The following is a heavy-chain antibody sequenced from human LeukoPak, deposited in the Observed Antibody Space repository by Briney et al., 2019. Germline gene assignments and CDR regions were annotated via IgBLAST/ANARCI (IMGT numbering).Heavy chain of an antibody. D-gene: IGHD3-22*01. CDR3: ARADLVDYYDSSGYYY. J-gene: IGHJ4*02. CDR2: INPNSGGT. Sequence: GASVKVSCKASGYTFTGYYMHWVRQAPGQGLEWMGWINPNSGGTNYAQKFQGRVTMTRDTSISTAYMELSRLRSDDTAVYYCARADLVDYYDSSGYYYWGQGTLVTVS. CDR1: GYTFTGYY. V-gene: IGHV1-2*02.